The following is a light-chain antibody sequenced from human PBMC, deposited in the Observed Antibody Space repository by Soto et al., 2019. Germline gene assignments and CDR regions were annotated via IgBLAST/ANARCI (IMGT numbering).Light chain of an antibody. CDR3: QQRTTWPQVT. V-gene: IGKV3-11*01. J-gene: IGKJ5*01. Sequence: EIVLTQSPATLSLSPGERATLSCRASQSVSAYVAWYQQKPSQAPRLLIYDTSNRATGVPARFSGSGSGTDFSLTISSLEPEDFAVYYCQQRTTWPQVTFGPGTRLEI. CDR2: DTS. CDR1: QSVSAY.